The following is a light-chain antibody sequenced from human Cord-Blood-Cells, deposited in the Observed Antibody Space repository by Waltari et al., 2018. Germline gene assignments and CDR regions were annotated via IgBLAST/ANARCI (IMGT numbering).Light chain of an antibody. J-gene: IGKJ2*01. CDR2: GAS. Sequence: EIVMTQSPATLSVSPGERATLSCRASQSVSSNLAWYQQKTGQAPRLLIYGASTRATGIPARFSDSGAGTEFTLTISSLQSEDFAVYSCQQYNNWPLYTFGQRTKLEIK. CDR3: QQYNNWPLYT. V-gene: IGKV3-15*01. CDR1: QSVSSN.